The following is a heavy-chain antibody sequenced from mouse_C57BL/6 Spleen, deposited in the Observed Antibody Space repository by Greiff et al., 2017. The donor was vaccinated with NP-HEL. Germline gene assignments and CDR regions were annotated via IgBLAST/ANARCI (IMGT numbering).Heavy chain of an antibody. J-gene: IGHJ1*03. Sequence: QVQLKQPGTELVKPGASVKLSCKASGYTFTSYWMHWVKQRPGQGLEWIGNINPSNGGTNYNEKFKSKATLTVDKSSSTAYMQLSSLTSEDSAVYYCAREGVYYGNHWYFDVWGTGTTVTVSS. CDR3: AREGVYYGNHWYFDV. D-gene: IGHD2-1*01. CDR2: INPSNGGT. V-gene: IGHV1-53*01. CDR1: GYTFTSYW.